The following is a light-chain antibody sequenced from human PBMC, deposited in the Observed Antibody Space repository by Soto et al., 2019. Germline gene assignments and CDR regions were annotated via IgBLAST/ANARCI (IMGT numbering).Light chain of an antibody. V-gene: IGKV4-1*01. CDR1: QTLFYTSSNKNY. Sequence: DIVMTQSPDSLALSLSERATIHCKSSQTLFYTSSNKNYLAWYQQRPGQPPKLLIYWASDRESGVPNRFSGSGSGTDFTLTISGLQAEDVALYYCQQYLSTPFTFGPGTRLDI. CDR2: WAS. J-gene: IGKJ3*01. CDR3: QQYLSTPFT.